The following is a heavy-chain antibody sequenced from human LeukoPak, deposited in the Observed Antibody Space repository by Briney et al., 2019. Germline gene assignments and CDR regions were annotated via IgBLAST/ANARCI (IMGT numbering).Heavy chain of an antibody. CDR2: IYPDDSDV. V-gene: IGHV5-51*01. J-gene: IGHJ4*01. CDR3: ARVYDAWSGFSQYYFDY. Sequence: GESLQISCKASGYTFGNYWIGWGRRPPAKGLGWLGIIYPDDSDVKYNPSFQGQVTISADRSFNTAYLQWRSLKAPDTAMYYCARVYDAWSGFSQYYFDYWGHGTLVTVSS. D-gene: IGHD3-3*01. CDR1: GYTFGNYW.